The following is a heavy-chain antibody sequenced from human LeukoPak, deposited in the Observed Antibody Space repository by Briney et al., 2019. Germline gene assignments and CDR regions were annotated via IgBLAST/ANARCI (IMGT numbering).Heavy chain of an antibody. CDR1: GFTFSIYA. D-gene: IGHD6-25*01. Sequence: TGGSLRLSCAASGFTFSIYAMSWVRQAPGKGLEWVSGISGSGGSTYYADSVKGRFTNSRDNSKNTLFLQMNSLRAEDTAVYYCAKDFLTVTAGWDYWGQGTLVTVSS. CDR3: AKDFLTVTAGWDY. V-gene: IGHV3-23*01. J-gene: IGHJ4*02. CDR2: ISGSGGST.